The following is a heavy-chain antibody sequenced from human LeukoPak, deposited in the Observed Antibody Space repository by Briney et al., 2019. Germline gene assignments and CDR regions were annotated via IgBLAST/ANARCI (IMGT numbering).Heavy chain of an antibody. CDR3: ARRDIAARLNWFDP. Sequence: PSETLSLTCTVSGGSISSSRYYWGWIRQPPGKGLEWIGNIYYSGSTYYNPSLKSRVTISLVTSKNQFSLKLSSVTAADTAVYYCARRDIAARLNWFDPWGQGTLVTVSS. CDR2: IYYSGST. CDR1: GGSISSSRYY. V-gene: IGHV4-39*01. D-gene: IGHD6-6*01. J-gene: IGHJ5*02.